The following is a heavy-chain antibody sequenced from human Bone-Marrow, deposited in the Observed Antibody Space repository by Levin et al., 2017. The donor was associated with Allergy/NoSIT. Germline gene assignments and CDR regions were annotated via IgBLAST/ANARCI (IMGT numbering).Heavy chain of an antibody. J-gene: IGHJ4*02. CDR2: ISVSGGTT. V-gene: IGHV3-23*01. Sequence: GGSLRLSCAASGFIFSSYAMSWVRQAPGKGLEWVSSISVSGGTTYNADSVKGRFTISRDNSKNTVYLQMNSLRAEDTAEYYCAKDLRTFEYWGQGTPVTVSS. CDR1: GFIFSSYA. CDR3: AKDLRTFEY.